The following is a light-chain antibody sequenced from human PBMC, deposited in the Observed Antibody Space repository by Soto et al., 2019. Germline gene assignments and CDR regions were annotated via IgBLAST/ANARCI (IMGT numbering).Light chain of an antibody. CDR2: DVT. Sequence: QSVLTQPATVSGSPGQSITISCTGTSSDVGGYIYVSWYQQHPGKAPKLMIYDVTSRPSGVSYRFSGSKSGNTASLTISGLQAEDEADYYCSLYTTSSSYVFGTGTKLTVL. CDR3: SLYTTSSSYV. V-gene: IGLV2-14*01. CDR1: SSDVGGYIY. J-gene: IGLJ1*01.